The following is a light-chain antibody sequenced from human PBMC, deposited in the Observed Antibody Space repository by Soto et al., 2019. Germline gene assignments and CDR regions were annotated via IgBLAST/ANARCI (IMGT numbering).Light chain of an antibody. V-gene: IGKV1-39*01. CDR2: AAS. Sequence: LTVDVGDRGTITKRASQSIGNRLNWYQQKPGKAPKLLIYAASSLQSGVPSRFSGSGSGTDFTLTISCLQPEDFATYYCHQSSSSPSWTFGEGTKVDIK. CDR3: HQSSSSPSWT. CDR1: QSIGNR. J-gene: IGKJ1*01.